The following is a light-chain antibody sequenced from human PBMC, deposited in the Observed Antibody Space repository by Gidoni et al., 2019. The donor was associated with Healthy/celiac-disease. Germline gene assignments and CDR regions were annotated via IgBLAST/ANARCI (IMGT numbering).Light chain of an antibody. CDR2: GAS. CDR3: QQYGNSRT. CDR1: QSVSSSY. J-gene: IGKJ1*01. Sequence: IVLTQSPGTLSLSPGERATLSCRASQSVSSSYLASYQQKPGQAPRLLIYGASSRATGIPDRCSGSGSGTDFTLTSSRLEHEDVAVYYCQQYGNSRTFGQGTKVEIK. V-gene: IGKV3-20*01.